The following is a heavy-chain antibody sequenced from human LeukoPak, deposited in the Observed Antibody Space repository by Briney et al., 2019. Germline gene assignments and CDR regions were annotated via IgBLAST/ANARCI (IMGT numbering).Heavy chain of an antibody. Sequence: GGSLRLSCAASGFTFSNYGMHWVHQAPGRGLEWVTIIWYDGRNQYYADSVKGRFTISRDNSKNTLYLQMNSLRVEDTAVYYCARDDCSTPSCYGYWGQGTLVTVSS. D-gene: IGHD2-2*01. V-gene: IGHV3-33*01. CDR1: GFTFSNYG. CDR3: ARDDCSTPSCYGY. CDR2: IWYDGRNQ. J-gene: IGHJ4*02.